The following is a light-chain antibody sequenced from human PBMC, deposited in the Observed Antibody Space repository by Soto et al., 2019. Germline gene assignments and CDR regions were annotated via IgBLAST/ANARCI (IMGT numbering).Light chain of an antibody. V-gene: IGKV3-20*01. J-gene: IGKJ1*01. Sequence: TLSLSPGERATLSFRASQSVSNNYLAWYQQKPGQAPRLLIYGASNRATGIPDRFSGSGSGTDFTLTISRLEPEDFAVYYWQQYGSSGTFGQGTKLDIK. CDR2: GAS. CDR1: QSVSNNY. CDR3: QQYGSSGT.